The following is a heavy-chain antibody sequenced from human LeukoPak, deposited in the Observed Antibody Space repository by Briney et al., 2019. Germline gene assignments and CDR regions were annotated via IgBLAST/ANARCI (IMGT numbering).Heavy chain of an antibody. Sequence: GALRLSCAASGFTSSSYAMHWVRQAPGKGLEWVAVISYDGSNKYYADSVKGRFTISRDNSKNTLYLQMNSLRAEDTAVYYCARDPTYCGGDCYSGQNWFDPWGQGTLVTVSS. CDR1: GFTSSSYA. J-gene: IGHJ5*02. D-gene: IGHD2-21*02. CDR2: ISYDGSNK. CDR3: ARDPTYCGGDCYSGQNWFDP. V-gene: IGHV3-30-3*01.